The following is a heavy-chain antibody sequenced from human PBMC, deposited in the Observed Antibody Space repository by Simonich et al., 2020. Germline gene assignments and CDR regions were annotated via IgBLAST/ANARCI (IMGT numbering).Heavy chain of an antibody. J-gene: IGHJ3*02. V-gene: IGHV3-30*07. CDR3: AREDLTGDAFDI. CDR1: GFTFSSYA. CDR2: ISYDGSNK. Sequence: GGGVVQPGRSLRLSCAASGFTFSSYAMPWVRRAPGKGLEWGAVISYDGSNKYYAASVKGRFTISRDNSKNTLYLQMNSLRAEDTAVYYFAREDLTGDAFDIWGQGTMVTVSS. D-gene: IGHD7-27*01.